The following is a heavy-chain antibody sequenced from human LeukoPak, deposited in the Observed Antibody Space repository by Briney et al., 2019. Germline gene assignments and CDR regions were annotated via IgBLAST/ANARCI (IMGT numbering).Heavy chain of an antibody. V-gene: IGHV3-23*01. CDR3: AKALGQWLVLYYFGY. Sequence: GGSLRLSCAASGFTFSSYAMSWVRQAPGKGLEWVSAISGSGGSTYYADSVKGRFTISRDNSKNTLYLQMNSLRAEDTAVYYCAKALGQWLVLYYFGYWGQGTLVTVSS. D-gene: IGHD6-19*01. CDR2: ISGSGGST. CDR1: GFTFSSYA. J-gene: IGHJ4*02.